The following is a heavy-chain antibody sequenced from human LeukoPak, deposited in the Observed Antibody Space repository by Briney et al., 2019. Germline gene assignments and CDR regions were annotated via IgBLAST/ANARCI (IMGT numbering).Heavy chain of an antibody. D-gene: IGHD3-10*01. CDR2: IYPGDSDT. CDR1: YSFTTYW. Sequence: GESLKISCKGYSFTTYWIGWVRPMPGRGLEWMGIIYPGDSDTRYSPSFQGQVTISADKSISTAYLQWSSLKASDTAMYFCARGNYYCSGSFDYWGQGTLVTVSS. CDR3: ARGNYYCSGSFDY. V-gene: IGHV5-51*01. J-gene: IGHJ4*02.